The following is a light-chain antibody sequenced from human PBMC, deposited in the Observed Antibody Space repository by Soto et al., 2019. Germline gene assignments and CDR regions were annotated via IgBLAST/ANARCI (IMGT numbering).Light chain of an antibody. CDR2: DAS. CDR3: QQRSNWPLT. Sequence: EIVLTQSPATLSLSPGERATLCCWASQSVSSYLAWYQQKPGQAPRLLIYDASNRATGIPARFSGSGSGTDFTLTISSLEPEDFAVYYCQQRSNWPLTFGGGTKVEIK. V-gene: IGKV3-11*01. CDR1: QSVSSY. J-gene: IGKJ4*01.